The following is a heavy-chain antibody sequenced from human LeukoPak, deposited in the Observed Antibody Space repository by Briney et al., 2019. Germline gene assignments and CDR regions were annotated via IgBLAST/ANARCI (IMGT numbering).Heavy chain of an antibody. CDR1: GFTFSSYA. J-gene: IGHJ4*02. CDR3: ARDPDYDFWSGYYPLDY. CDR2: ISYDGSNK. D-gene: IGHD3-3*01. V-gene: IGHV3-30*04. Sequence: RSLRLSCAASGFTFSSYAMHWVRRAPGKGLEWVAVISYDGSNKYYADSVKGRFTISRDNSKNTLYLQMNSLRAEDTAVYYCARDPDYDFWSGYYPLDYWGQGTLVTVSS.